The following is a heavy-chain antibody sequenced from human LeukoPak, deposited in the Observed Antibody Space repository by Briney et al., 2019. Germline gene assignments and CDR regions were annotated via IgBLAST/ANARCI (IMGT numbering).Heavy chain of an antibody. D-gene: IGHD6-6*01. V-gene: IGHV1-69*13. CDR3: ARGISSIAATELPGSVDI. CDR1: GGTFSSYA. Sequence: ASVKVSCKASGGTFSSYAISWVRQAPGQGLEWMGGIIPTFGTANYAQKSQGRVTITADESTSTAYMELSSLRSEDTAVYYCARGISSIAATELPGSVDIWGQGTMVTVSS. CDR2: IIPTFGTA. J-gene: IGHJ3*02.